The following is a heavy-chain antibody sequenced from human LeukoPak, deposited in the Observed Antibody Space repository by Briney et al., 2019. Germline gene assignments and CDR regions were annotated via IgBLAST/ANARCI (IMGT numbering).Heavy chain of an antibody. CDR1: GGSISSYY. CDR3: ASYYYDSSGYYSLGGHAFDI. CDR2: IYYSGST. V-gene: IGHV4-59*01. J-gene: IGHJ3*02. D-gene: IGHD3-22*01. Sequence: PSETLSLTCTVSGGSISSYYWSWIRQPPGKGLEWIGYIYYSGSTNYNPSLKSRVTISVDTSKNQFSLKLSSVTAADTAVYYCASYYYDSSGYYSLGGHAFDIWGQGTMVTVSS.